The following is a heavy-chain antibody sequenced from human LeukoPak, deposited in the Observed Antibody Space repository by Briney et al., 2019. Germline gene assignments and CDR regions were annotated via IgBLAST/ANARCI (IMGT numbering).Heavy chain of an antibody. D-gene: IGHD2-2*01. CDR1: GFTVSSNY. J-gene: IGHJ3*02. V-gene: IGHV3-53*01. CDR3: ARVIVVVPAALDAFDI. CDR2: IYSGGST. Sequence: GGSLRLSCAASGFTVSSNYMSWVRQAPGKGLEWVSVIYSGGSTYYADSVKGRFTISRDNSKNTLYLQMNSLRAEDTAVYYCARVIVVVPAALDAFDIWGQGTMVAVSS.